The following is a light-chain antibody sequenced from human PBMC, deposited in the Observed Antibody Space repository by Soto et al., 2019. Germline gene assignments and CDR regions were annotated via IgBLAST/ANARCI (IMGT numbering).Light chain of an antibody. CDR2: GSS. V-gene: IGKV3-20*01. CDR3: HQYRSSPPYT. CDR1: QSINNNY. J-gene: IGKJ2*01. Sequence: VLTQSPGTLSLSPGERATLSCRGSQSINNNYLAWYQQRPGQAPRLLIYGSSDRATGIPDRFSGSGSGTDFALTISRLEPEDFAVYYCHQYRSSPPYTFGQGTKLEI.